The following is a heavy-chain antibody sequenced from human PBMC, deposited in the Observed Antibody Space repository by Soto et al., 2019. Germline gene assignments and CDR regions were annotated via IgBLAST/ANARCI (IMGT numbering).Heavy chain of an antibody. CDR1: GYTFTGYY. V-gene: IGHV1-2*04. J-gene: IGHJ6*02. D-gene: IGHD6-13*01. CDR3: ARWKSSSWYAGFDYYYSVMDV. Sequence: QVQLVQSGAEVKKPGASVKVSCKASGYTFTGYYMHWVRQAPGHGLEWMGWINPNSGGTNYAQKFQGWVTMTSDTSISIASMELSRLKSDATAVYYCARWKSSSWYAGFDYYYSVMDVWGQGTTVTLSS. CDR2: INPNSGGT.